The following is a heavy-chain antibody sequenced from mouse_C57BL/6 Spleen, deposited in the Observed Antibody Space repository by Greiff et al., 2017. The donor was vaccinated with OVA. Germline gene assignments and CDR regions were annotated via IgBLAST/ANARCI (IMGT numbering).Heavy chain of an antibody. CDR2: INPSSGYT. V-gene: IGHV1-4*01. D-gene: IGHD1-1*01. J-gene: IGHJ2*01. CDR1: GYTFTSYT. Sequence: VQLQQSGAELARPGASVKMSCKASGYTFTSYTMHWVKQRPGQGLEWIGYINPSSGYTKYHPKFKDKAPLPADKSSSTAYMQLSSLTSENSAVYYGARGGYDGSSYFDYWGQGTTLTVSS. CDR3: ARGGYDGSSYFDY.